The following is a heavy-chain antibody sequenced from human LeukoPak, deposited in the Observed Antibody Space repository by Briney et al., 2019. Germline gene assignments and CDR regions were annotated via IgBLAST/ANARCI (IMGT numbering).Heavy chain of an antibody. Sequence: SVKVSCKASGGTFSSYAISWVRQGTGQGLEWMGGIIPISGTANYAQKFQGRVTITADESTSTGYMELSSLRSEDTAVYYCARVIAAATYYYYGMDVWGQGTTVTVSS. CDR2: IIPISGTA. J-gene: IGHJ6*02. CDR1: GGTFSSYA. CDR3: ARVIAAATYYYYGMDV. V-gene: IGHV1-69*13. D-gene: IGHD6-13*01.